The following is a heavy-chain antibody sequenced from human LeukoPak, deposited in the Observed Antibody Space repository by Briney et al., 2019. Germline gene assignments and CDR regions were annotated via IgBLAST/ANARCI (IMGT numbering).Heavy chain of an antibody. CDR1: GFTFGDYA. J-gene: IGHJ5*02. CDR3: AKDPTSVGGRHDWLLDS. Sequence: SGGSLRLSCTASGFTFGDYAMSWFRQAPGKGLEWVSTIGFGDDSAYYADSVKGRFTISRDNSKNTLYLQMNYLRAEDTAVYYCAKDPTSVGGRHDWLLDSWGQGTLVTVSS. D-gene: IGHD3-9*01. V-gene: IGHV3-23*01. CDR2: IGFGDDSA.